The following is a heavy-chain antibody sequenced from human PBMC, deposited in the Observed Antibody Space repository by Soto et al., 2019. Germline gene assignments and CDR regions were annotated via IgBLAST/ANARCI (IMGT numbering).Heavy chain of an antibody. CDR2: INHSGGT. Sequence: QVQLQQWGAGLLKPSETLSLTCAVYGGSFSGYYWSWIRQPPGKGLEWTGEINHSGGTNYKPSLKSRVTISVDTSKNQFSLKLSSVTAADTAVHYCARAPRITMARRRYYGMDVWGQGTTVTVSS. D-gene: IGHD3-10*01. J-gene: IGHJ6*02. CDR3: ARAPRITMARRRYYGMDV. CDR1: GGSFSGYY. V-gene: IGHV4-34*01.